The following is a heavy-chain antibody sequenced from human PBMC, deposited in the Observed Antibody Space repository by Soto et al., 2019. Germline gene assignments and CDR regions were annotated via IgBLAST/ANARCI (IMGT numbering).Heavy chain of an antibody. CDR3: AGLHTYYDFWSGYQTPGSGWFDP. Sequence: XSVKGACKVSGYSLTELSMRWVRQAPGKGLEWMGGFDPEDGETIYAQKFQGRVTMTEDTSTDTAYMELSSLRSEDTAVYYCAGLHTYYDFWSGYQTPGSGWFDPWGQGTLVTVSS. CDR1: GYSLTELS. D-gene: IGHD3-3*01. CDR2: FDPEDGET. V-gene: IGHV1-24*01. J-gene: IGHJ5*02.